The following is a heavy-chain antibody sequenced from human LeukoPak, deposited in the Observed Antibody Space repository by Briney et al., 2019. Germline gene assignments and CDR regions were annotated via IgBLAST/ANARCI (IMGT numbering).Heavy chain of an antibody. CDR2: IYYSGST. CDR1: GGSISSYY. V-gene: IGHV4-59*01. J-gene: IGHJ1*01. Sequence: PSETLSLTCTVSGGSISSYYWSWIRQPPGKGLEWIGYIYYSGSTNYNPSLKSRVTISVDTSKNQFSLKLSSVTAADTAVYYCARDMGYYYDSSGYSQDWGQGTLVTVSS. D-gene: IGHD3-22*01. CDR3: ARDMGYYYDSSGYSQD.